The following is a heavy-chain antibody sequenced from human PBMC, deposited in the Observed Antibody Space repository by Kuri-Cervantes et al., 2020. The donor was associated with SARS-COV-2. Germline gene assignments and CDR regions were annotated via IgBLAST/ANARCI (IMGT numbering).Heavy chain of an antibody. D-gene: IGHD3-10*01. CDR3: ARARSGTIDAFDI. CDR1: GYTFTTYG. Sequence: ASVKVSCKASGYTFTTYGISWVRQAPGRGLEWVGSINTYNGNTNYAQIFEGRVTMTTDTSTSTVYVELSSLRSEDTAVYYCARARSGTIDAFDIWGQGTMVTVSS. V-gene: IGHV1-18*01. CDR2: INTYNGNT. J-gene: IGHJ3*02.